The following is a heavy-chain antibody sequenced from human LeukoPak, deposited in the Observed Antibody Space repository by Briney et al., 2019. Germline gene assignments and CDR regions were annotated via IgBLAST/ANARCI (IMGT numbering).Heavy chain of an antibody. CDR1: GGSFSGYY. CDR2: IYYSGST. Sequence: SETLSLTCGVYGGSFSGYYWSWIRQHPGKGLEWIGYIYYSGSTYYNPSLKSRVTISVDTSKNQFSLKLSSVTAADTAVYYCGGYCSSTSCPTYFDYWGQGTLVTVSS. CDR3: GGYCSSTSCPTYFDY. D-gene: IGHD2-2*01. V-gene: IGHV4-31*11. J-gene: IGHJ4*02.